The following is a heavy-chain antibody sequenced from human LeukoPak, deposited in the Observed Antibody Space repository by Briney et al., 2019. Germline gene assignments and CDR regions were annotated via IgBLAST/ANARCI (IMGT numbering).Heavy chain of an antibody. D-gene: IGHD4-17*01. J-gene: IGHJ4*02. CDR1: GGSISSGSYY. CDR3: ARDGGDYGVVY. Sequence: SETLSLTCTVSGGSISSGSYYWGWIRQPPGKGLEWIGSIYYSGSTYYNPSLKSRVTISVDTSKNQFSLKLSSVTAADTAVYYCARDGGDYGVVYWGQGTLVTVSS. CDR2: IYYSGST. V-gene: IGHV4-39*07.